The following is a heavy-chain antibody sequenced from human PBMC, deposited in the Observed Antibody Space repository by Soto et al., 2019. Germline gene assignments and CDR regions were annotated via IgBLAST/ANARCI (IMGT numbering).Heavy chain of an antibody. CDR1: GYTFTSYD. J-gene: IGHJ6*02. Sequence: ASVKVSCKASGYTFTSYDINWVRQATGQGLEWMGWMNPNSGNTGYAQKFQGRVTMTRNTSISTAYMELSSLRSEDTAVYYCARRNRYDFWSASTQEVWGQGTTVSLSS. CDR3: ARRNRYDFWSASTQEV. D-gene: IGHD3-3*01. V-gene: IGHV1-8*01. CDR2: MNPNSGNT.